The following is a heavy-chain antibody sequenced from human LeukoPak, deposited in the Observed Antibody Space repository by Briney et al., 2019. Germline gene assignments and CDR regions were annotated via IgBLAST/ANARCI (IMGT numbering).Heavy chain of an antibody. V-gene: IGHV1-18*01. CDR2: ISAYNGNT. D-gene: IGHD5-24*01. J-gene: IGHJ4*02. Sequence: ASVKVSCKASGYTFTSYGISWVRQAPGQGLEWMGWISAYNGNTNYAQKLQGRVTMTTDTSTSTAYMELRSLRSDDTAVYYCARQAGRLQLGGYFDYWGQGTLVTVSS. CDR3: ARQAGRLQLGGYFDY. CDR1: GYTFTSYG.